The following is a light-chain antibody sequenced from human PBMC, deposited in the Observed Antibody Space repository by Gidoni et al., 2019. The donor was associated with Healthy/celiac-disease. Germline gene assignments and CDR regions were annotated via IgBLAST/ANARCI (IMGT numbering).Light chain of an antibody. J-gene: IGKJ2*01. CDR1: QSVLYSSNNKNY. CDR2: GAS. CDR3: QQYYSTPRT. V-gene: IGKV4-1*01. Sequence: MTQSSDSLPVSLGERATINCKPSQSVLYSSNNKNYLAWYQQKPGQPPKLLIYGASTRESGVPDRFSGSGSGTDFTLTISSLHAEDVAVYYCQQYYSTPRTFGQGTKLEIK.